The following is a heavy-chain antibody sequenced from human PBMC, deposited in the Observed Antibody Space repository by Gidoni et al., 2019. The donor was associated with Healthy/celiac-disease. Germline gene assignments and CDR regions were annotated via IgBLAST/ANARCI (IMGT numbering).Heavy chain of an antibody. CDR3: AKVERIMITFGGVIVSPFQT. D-gene: IGHD3-16*02. Sequence: EVQLLESGGGLVQPGGSLRLSCAASGFTFSSYAMSWVRQAPGKGLEWVSAISGSGGSTYYADSVKGRFTISRDNSKNTLYLQMNSLRAEDTAVYYCAKVERIMITFGGVIVSPFQTWGQGTLVTVSS. CDR1: GFTFSSYA. J-gene: IGHJ5*02. CDR2: ISGSGGST. V-gene: IGHV3-23*01.